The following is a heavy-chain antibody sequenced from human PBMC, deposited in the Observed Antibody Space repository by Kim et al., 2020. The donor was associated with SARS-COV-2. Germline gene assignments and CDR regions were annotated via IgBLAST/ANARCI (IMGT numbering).Heavy chain of an antibody. CDR1: GGSISSSSYY. CDR3: ARDRASKIPSNWFDP. V-gene: IGHV4-39*02. D-gene: IGHD4-4*01. Sequence: SETLSLTCTVSGGSISSSSYYWGWIRQPPGKGLEWIGSIYYSGSTYYNPSLKSRVTISVDTSKNQFSLKLSSVTAADTAVYYCARDRASKIPSNWFDPWGQGTLVTVSS. CDR2: IYYSGST. J-gene: IGHJ5*02.